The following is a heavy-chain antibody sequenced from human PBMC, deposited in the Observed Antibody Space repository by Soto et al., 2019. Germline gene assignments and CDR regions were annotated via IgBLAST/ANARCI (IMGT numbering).Heavy chain of an antibody. D-gene: IGHD7-27*01. V-gene: IGHV1-3*01. CDR2: INAGYGNT. CDR3: ARDTGDGTFDF. Sequence: ASVKVSCKASGYTFSSYAMHWVRQAPGQRLEWMGWINAGYGNTKSSQKFQDRVTISRDTSASAAYMELTSLRSEDTAVYYCARDTGDGTFDFWGQGTLVTVSS. J-gene: IGHJ4*02. CDR1: GYTFSSYA.